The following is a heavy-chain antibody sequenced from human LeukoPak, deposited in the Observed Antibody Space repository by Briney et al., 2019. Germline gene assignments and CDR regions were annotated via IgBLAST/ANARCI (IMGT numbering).Heavy chain of an antibody. V-gene: IGHV3-48*03. J-gene: IGHJ6*02. CDR1: GFTFSSYE. CDR3: ARGHGMDV. CDR2: ISSSGSSM. Sequence: GGSLRLSCVASGFTFSSYEMNWVRQAPGKGLEWVSYISSSGSSMFHADSVKGRFTISRDNAKNSLYLQMNSLRAEDTAVYYCARGHGMDVWGQGTTVTVSS.